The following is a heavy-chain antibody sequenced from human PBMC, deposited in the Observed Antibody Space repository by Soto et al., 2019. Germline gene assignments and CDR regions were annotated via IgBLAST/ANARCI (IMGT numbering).Heavy chain of an antibody. Sequence: GRAQRISYAPSGFTFSSYSMKWDRQATRKGLEWVSSISSSSSYIYYADSVKGRFTISRDNAKNSLYLQMNSLRAEDTAVYYCARDLVEMATSTMREGGYWGQGTLVTVSS. CDR3: ARDLVEMATSTMREGGY. J-gene: IGHJ4*02. V-gene: IGHV3-21*01. CDR2: ISSSSSYI. CDR1: GFTFSSYS. D-gene: IGHD5-12*01.